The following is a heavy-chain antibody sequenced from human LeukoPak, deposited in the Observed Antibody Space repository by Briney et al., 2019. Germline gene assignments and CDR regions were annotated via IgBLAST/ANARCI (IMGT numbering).Heavy chain of an antibody. Sequence: GRSLRLSCAASGFTFSSYGMHWVRQAPGKGLEWVAVISYDGNNKYYADSVKGRFTISRDNSKSTPYLQMNSLRAEDTAVYYCAKERGSYYDFWSGYSDYWGQGTLVTVSS. D-gene: IGHD3-3*01. CDR1: GFTFSSYG. CDR2: ISYDGNNK. J-gene: IGHJ4*02. V-gene: IGHV3-30*18. CDR3: AKERGSYYDFWSGYSDY.